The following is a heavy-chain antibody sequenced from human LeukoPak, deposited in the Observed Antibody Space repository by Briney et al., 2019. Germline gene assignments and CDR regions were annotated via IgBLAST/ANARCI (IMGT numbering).Heavy chain of an antibody. Sequence: PSETLSLTCTVSGGSISSSSYYWGWIRQPPGKGLEWIGSIYYSGSTYYNPSLKSRVTISVDTSKNQFSLKLSSVTAADTAVYYCARDRQEELDLTEITMVRGVTYYYYYGMDVWGQGTTVTVSS. CDR2: IYYSGST. D-gene: IGHD3-10*01. J-gene: IGHJ6*02. CDR3: ARDRQEELDLTEITMVRGVTYYYYYGMDV. CDR1: GGSISSSSYY. V-gene: IGHV4-39*07.